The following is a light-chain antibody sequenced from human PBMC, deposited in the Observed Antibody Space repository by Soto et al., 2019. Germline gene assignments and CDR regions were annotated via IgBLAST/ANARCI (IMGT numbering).Light chain of an antibody. CDR1: SSDVGGNEY. Sequence: QSLLTQPSSVSGSPGQSITISCTGTSSDVGGNEYVSWYQHYPGKAPKLMICDVSNRPSGVSNRFSGSKSGNTASLTISGLQAEDEADYYCSAFTGTSYVFGTGTKVTVL. J-gene: IGLJ1*01. CDR3: SAFTGTSYV. CDR2: DVS. V-gene: IGLV2-14*03.